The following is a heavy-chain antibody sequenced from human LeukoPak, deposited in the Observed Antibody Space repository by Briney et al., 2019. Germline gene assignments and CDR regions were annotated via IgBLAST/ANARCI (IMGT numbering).Heavy chain of an antibody. V-gene: IGHV3-66*01. CDR3: ARGARTGMY. D-gene: IGHD3-10*01. CDR2: IYSDGTT. J-gene: IGHJ4*02. CDR1: GFPVRANY. Sequence: GGSLRLSCAASGFPVRANYISWGRQAPGKGLEWVPLIYSDGTTHYADSVRGRFTISRDDSKNTVFVQMNSLRVDDSGAYYCARGARTGMYWGQGTTVAVSS.